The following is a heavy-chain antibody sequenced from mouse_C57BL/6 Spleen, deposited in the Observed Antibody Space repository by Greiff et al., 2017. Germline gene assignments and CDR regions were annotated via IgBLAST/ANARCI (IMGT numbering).Heavy chain of an antibody. CDR3: ATNWDFDD. V-gene: IGHV1-69*01. D-gene: IGHD4-1*02. Sequence: QVQLQQPGAELVMPGASVKLSCKASGYTFTGYWMHWVKQRPGQGLEWIGEIDPSDSYTNYNQKFKGKSTLTVDKSSSTAYMQLSSLTSEDSAVYYCATNWDFDDWGQGTTLTVSS. J-gene: IGHJ2*01. CDR1: GYTFTGYW. CDR2: IDPSDSYT.